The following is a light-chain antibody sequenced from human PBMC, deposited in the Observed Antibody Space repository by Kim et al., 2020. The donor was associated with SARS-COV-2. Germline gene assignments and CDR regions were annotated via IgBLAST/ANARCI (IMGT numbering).Light chain of an antibody. CDR2: GKN. J-gene: IGLJ2*01. Sequence: VDLGQTVRITCQGDSLRSYYATWYQQKPGQAPILVIYGKNNRPSGIPDRFSGSSSGNTASLTITGTQAGDEADYYCNSRDSNDNVVFGGGTKVTVL. CDR1: SLRSYY. CDR3: NSRDSNDNVV. V-gene: IGLV3-19*01.